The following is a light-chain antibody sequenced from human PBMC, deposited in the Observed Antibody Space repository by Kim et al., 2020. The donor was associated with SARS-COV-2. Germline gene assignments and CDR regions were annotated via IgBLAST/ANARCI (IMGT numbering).Light chain of an antibody. V-gene: IGKV1-39*01. CDR1: QSITNY. CDR2: GAS. J-gene: IGKJ2*01. Sequence: SGFVGDRVTIICRASQSITNYLNWYQQKPEKAPKLLIYGASSLQSGVPSRFSGSGSGADFTLTISSLQPEDSATYYCQQSYETPYTFVQGTKLEI. CDR3: QQSYETPYT.